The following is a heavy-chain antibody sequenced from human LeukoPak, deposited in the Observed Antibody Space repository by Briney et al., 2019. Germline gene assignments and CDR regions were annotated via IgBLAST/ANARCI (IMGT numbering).Heavy chain of an antibody. V-gene: IGHV3-49*03. CDR3: TRGYYDILTGYSPESPFAFDI. CDR1: GFTFGDYA. J-gene: IGHJ3*02. CDR2: IRSKAYGGTT. Sequence: PGRSLRLSCTASGFTFGDYAMSWFRQAPGKGLGWVGFIRSKAYGGTTEYAASVKGRFTISRDDSKSIAYLQMNSLETEDTAVYYCTRGYYDILTGYSPESPFAFDIWGQGTMVTVSS. D-gene: IGHD3-9*01.